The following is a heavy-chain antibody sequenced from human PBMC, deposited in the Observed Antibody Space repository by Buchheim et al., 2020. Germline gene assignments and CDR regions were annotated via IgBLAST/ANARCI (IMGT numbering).Heavy chain of an antibody. CDR2: IYYSGST. D-gene: IGHD3-3*01. J-gene: IGHJ6*02. CDR3: ARQCDGVVAKYYYGMDV. Sequence: QLQLQESGPGLVKPSETLSLTCTVSGGSISSSSYYWGWIRQPPGKGLEWIGSIYYSGSTYYNPSLKSRVTISVDTSKNQFSLKLSSVTAADTAVYYCARQCDGVVAKYYYGMDVWGQGTT. V-gene: IGHV4-39*01. CDR1: GGSISSSSYY.